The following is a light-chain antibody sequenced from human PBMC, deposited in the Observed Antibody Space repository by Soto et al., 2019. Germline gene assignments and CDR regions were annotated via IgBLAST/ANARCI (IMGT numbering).Light chain of an antibody. CDR2: DNN. V-gene: IGLV1-51*01. Sequence: QSVLTQPHSVSAAPGQKVTISCSGSSSNIGNEYVSWYQHLPGTAPKLVIYDNNKRPSGIPDRFSGSKSGTSATLDITGPQTGDEAEYYCATWDSSLSGVVFGGGTKLTVL. CDR1: SSNIGNEY. CDR3: ATWDSSLSGVV. J-gene: IGLJ2*01.